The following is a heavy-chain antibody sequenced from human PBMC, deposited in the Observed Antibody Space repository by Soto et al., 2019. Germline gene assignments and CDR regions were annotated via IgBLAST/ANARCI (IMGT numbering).Heavy chain of an antibody. J-gene: IGHJ4*02. CDR2: INADGSST. V-gene: IGHV3-74*01. Sequence: EVQLVESGGGLVQPGGSLRVSCAASGFTFSSYWMHWVRQAPGEGLVWVSRINADGSSTTYADSVKGRFTISRDNAKNTLSLQMNSLRAEDSAIYYCVRSREGYSFVGDNWGQGALVTVSS. CDR1: GFTFSSYW. CDR3: VRSREGYSFVGDN. D-gene: IGHD4-4*01.